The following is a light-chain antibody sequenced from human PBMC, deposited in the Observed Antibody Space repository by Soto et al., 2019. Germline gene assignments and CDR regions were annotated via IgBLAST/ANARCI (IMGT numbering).Light chain of an antibody. V-gene: IGKV3-15*01. CDR1: QSVSTN. Sequence: DILMTQSPSTLSVSLGDRATLTCRASQSVSTNLAWYQQKPGHAPKLLIYEASTMSTGVPARFSGSGSGTDFTLTITRLEPDDFATFYCQQYSSSTTFGQGTRLEIK. CDR3: QQYSSSTT. CDR2: EAS. J-gene: IGKJ5*01.